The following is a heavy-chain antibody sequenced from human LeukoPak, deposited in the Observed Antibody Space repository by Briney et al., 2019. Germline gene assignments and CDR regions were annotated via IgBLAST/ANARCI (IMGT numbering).Heavy chain of an antibody. CDR2: IYTSGST. Sequence: PSETLSLTCTVSGGSISSYYWSWIRQPAGKGLEWIGRIYTSGSTNYNPSLKSRVTMSVDTSKNQFSLKLSSVTAADTAVYYCARDSYDSSGYYYEAFDIWGQGTMVTVSS. CDR3: ARDSYDSSGYYYEAFDI. CDR1: GGSISSYY. D-gene: IGHD3-22*01. J-gene: IGHJ3*02. V-gene: IGHV4-4*07.